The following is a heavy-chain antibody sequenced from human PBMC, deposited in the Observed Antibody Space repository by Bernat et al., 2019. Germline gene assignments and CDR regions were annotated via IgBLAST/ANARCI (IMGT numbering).Heavy chain of an antibody. CDR2: IYYSGST. CDR3: ASLYGSDVDY. J-gene: IGHJ4*02. CDR1: GGSISSYY. D-gene: IGHD3-10*01. Sequence: QVQLQESGPGLVNPSETLSLTCTVSGGSISSYYWSWIRQPPGKGLEWIGYIYYSGSTNYNPSLKSRVTISVDTSKNQFSLKLSSVTAADTAVYYCASLYGSDVDYWGQGTLVTVSS. V-gene: IGHV4-59*01.